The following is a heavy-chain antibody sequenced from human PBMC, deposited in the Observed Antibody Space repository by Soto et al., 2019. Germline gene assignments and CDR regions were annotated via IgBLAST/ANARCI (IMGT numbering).Heavy chain of an antibody. D-gene: IGHD3-16*01. Sequence: ASVKVSCKASGYTFTSYDINWVRQATGQGLEWMGWTNPNSGNTGYAQKFQGRVTMTRNTSISTAYMELSSLRSEDTAVYYCARGRRSQGGRYYYYYMDVWGKGTTVTVSS. V-gene: IGHV1-8*01. J-gene: IGHJ6*03. CDR1: GYTFTSYD. CDR2: TNPNSGNT. CDR3: ARGRRSQGGRYYYYYMDV.